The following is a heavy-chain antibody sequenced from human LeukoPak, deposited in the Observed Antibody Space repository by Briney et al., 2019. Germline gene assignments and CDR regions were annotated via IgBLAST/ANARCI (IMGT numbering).Heavy chain of an antibody. CDR2: IYYTGNT. D-gene: IGHD3-10*02. J-gene: IGHJ4*02. Sequence: SETLSPTCSVSGGSTSDYYWNWIRQPAGQGLEWLGRIYYTGNTAYNPSLESRLTMSLDTAKNQFSLKVTSVTAADTAVYYCARGGTLFTYFDSWGQGTLVTVSS. CDR3: ARGGTLFTYFDS. CDR1: GGSTSDYY. V-gene: IGHV4-4*07.